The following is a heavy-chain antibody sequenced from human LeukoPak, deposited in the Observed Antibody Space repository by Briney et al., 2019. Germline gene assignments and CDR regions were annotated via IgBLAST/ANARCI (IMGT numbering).Heavy chain of an antibody. CDR1: GGSISSYY. D-gene: IGHD5-12*01. Sequence: SETLSLTCTVSGGSISSYYWSWIRQPPGKGLEWIGYLFNSGNTNSNPSLKSRVTISTDTSKNQFSLRLKSVTAADTAVYFCGRVRTGNTGSPEYFEDWGQGTLVTVSS. CDR3: GRVRTGNTGSPEYFED. J-gene: IGHJ1*01. V-gene: IGHV4-59*01. CDR2: LFNSGNT.